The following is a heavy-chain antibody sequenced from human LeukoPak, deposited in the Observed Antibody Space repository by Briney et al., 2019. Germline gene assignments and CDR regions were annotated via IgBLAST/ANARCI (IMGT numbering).Heavy chain of an antibody. CDR1: GFTFSSYA. D-gene: IGHD3-16*02. CDR2: ISHDGSHQ. CDR3: AKDLSDWRSYHLPAY. J-gene: IGHJ4*02. Sequence: GGSLRLSCAASGFTFSSYAMHWVRQAPGKGLDWVAVISHDGSHQNYADSVKGRFTISRDNSKKTLYLQMNSLRAEDTALYYCAKDLSDWRSYHLPAYWGQGALVTVSS. V-gene: IGHV3-30*04.